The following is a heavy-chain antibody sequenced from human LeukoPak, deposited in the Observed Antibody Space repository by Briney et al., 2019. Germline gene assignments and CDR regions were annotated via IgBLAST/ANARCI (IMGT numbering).Heavy chain of an antibody. CDR2: IGGSGDTT. CDR3: AQHMSRASYPFDY. CDR1: VLIFSNYV. V-gene: IGHV3-23*01. Sequence: GGSLRLSRVASVLIFSNYVMSWVRQASGKGLEWVSSIGGSGDTTYYADSVKGRFTISRDNSKNTLYLQMNSLRVEDTAVYYCAQHMSRASYPFDYCGQGTLVTVSS. D-gene: IGHD5/OR15-5a*01. J-gene: IGHJ4*02.